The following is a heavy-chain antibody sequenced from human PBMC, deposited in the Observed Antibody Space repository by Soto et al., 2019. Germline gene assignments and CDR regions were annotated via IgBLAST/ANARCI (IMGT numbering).Heavy chain of an antibody. J-gene: IGHJ6*02. CDR1: EFTFSSYS. CDR3: ARGSSGEWLLFPPYYYYYYGMDV. CDR2: ISSSSSYI. V-gene: IGHV3-21*02. D-gene: IGHD3-3*01. Sequence: EVQLVESGGGLVQPGGSLRLSCAASEFTFSSYSMNWVRQAPGKGLEWVSSISSSSSYIYYADSVKGRFTISRDNAKNSLYLQMNSRRAEDTAVYYCARGSSGEWLLFPPYYYYYYGMDVWGQGTTVTVSS.